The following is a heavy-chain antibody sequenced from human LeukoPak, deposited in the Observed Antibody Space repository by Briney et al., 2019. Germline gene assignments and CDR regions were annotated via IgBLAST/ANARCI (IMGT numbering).Heavy chain of an antibody. CDR1: GFTFSSYG. CDR2: ISGSGGST. J-gene: IGHJ6*03. V-gene: IGHV3-23*01. D-gene: IGHD3-10*01. CDR3: AKDALLWFGAEVYYYMDV. Sequence: GGSLRLSCAASGFTFSSYGMSWVRQAPGKGLEWVLAISGSGGSTYYADSVKGRFTISRDNSKNTLYLQMNSLRAEDTAVYYCAKDALLWFGAEVYYYMDVWGKGTTVTISS.